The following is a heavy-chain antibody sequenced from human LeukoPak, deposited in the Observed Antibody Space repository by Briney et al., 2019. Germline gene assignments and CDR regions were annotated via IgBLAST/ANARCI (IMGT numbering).Heavy chain of an antibody. CDR3: ASWPLDTAMTTQYNWFDP. CDR2: INHSGST. Sequence: SETLSLTCAVYGGSFSGYYWSWIRQPPGKRLEWIGEINHSGSTNYNPSLKSRVTISVDTSKNQFSLKLSSVTAADTAVYYCASWPLDTAMTTQYNWFDPWGQGTLVTVSS. D-gene: IGHD5-18*01. J-gene: IGHJ5*02. CDR1: GGSFSGYY. V-gene: IGHV4-34*01.